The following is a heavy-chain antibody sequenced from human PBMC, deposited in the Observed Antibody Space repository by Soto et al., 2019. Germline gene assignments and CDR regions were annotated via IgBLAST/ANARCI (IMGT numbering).Heavy chain of an antibody. CDR3: AKDQASGQGSFDS. V-gene: IGHV3-30*02. CDR2: IWYDGSDK. CDR1: GFTFSNYG. Sequence: PGGSLRLSCAASGFTFSNYGMHWVRQAPGKGLEWLAVIWYDGSDKYYAESVKGRFTISRDNSKNTLYLQMNSLRADDTAVYYCAKDQASGQGSFDSWGQGTLVTVSS. J-gene: IGHJ4*02.